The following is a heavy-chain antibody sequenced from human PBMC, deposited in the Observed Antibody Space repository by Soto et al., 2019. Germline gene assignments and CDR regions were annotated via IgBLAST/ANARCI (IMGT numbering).Heavy chain of an antibody. D-gene: IGHD3-16*01. CDR1: GYTFTTYW. J-gene: IGHJ6*02. V-gene: IGHV5-51*01. CDR2: IFPGDSDT. Sequence: GESLKISCKGSGYTFTTYWIGWVRQMPGKGLDWMGIIFPGDSDTRYNPSFQGQVTISVDRSISTAYLQWTSLKASDTAIYYCATLGEVPGVARFQTGLDVWGQGTTVTVSS. CDR3: ATLGEVPGVARFQTGLDV.